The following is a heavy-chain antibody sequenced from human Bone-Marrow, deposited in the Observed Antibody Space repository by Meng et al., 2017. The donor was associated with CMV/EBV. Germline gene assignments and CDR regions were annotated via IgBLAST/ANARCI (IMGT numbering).Heavy chain of an antibody. CDR1: GHTFTGYY. D-gene: IGHD3-3*01. CDR2: INPSGGST. J-gene: IGHJ5*02. V-gene: IGHV1-46*01. CDR3: ARDRPCWDDFWSGYYIGIFDNNWFDP. Sequence: ASVKVSCKASGHTFTGYYMHWVRQAPGQGLEWMGIINPSGGSTSYAQKFQGRVTMTRDTSTSTVYMELNSLRAEDPAVYYCARDRPCWDDFWSGYYIGIFDNNWFDPWGQGTLVTVSS.